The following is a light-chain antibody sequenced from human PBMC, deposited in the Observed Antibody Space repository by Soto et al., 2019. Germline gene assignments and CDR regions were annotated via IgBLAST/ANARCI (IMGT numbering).Light chain of an antibody. CDR3: QQSFTTPPYT. J-gene: IGKJ2*01. CDR2: AAS. Sequence: DIQMTQSPSSLSASVGDRVIITCRASQSVSSYLNWYQQKLGQAPKLLISAASNLRSGVPSRFSGSGSGTEFPLTISGLEVEDFPIYFCQQSFTTPPYTFGQGTRL. V-gene: IGKV1-39*01. CDR1: QSVSSY.